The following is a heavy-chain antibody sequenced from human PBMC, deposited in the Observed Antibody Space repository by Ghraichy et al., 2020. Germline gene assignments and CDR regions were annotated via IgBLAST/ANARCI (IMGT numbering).Heavy chain of an antibody. J-gene: IGHJ4*02. D-gene: IGHD3-10*01. CDR1: GFTFSSYA. CDR3: AKVSSRMVRGIIRGFDY. Sequence: GGSLRLSCAASGFTFSSYALNWVRQAPGKGLEWVSSITGSGGSTYYADSVKGRFTISRDNSKNTLYLQMNSLRVEDTAVYYCAKVSSRMVRGIIRGFDYWGQGALVTVSS. V-gene: IGHV3-23*01. CDR2: ITGSGGST.